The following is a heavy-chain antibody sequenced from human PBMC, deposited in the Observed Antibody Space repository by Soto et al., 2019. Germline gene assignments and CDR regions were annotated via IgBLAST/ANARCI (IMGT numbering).Heavy chain of an antibody. CDR1: GGTFSSYA. J-gene: IGHJ4*02. D-gene: IGHD1-26*01. V-gene: IGHV1-69*01. CDR2: IIPILGTA. CDR3: AREGSHVSYCDY. Sequence: QVQLVQSGAEVKKPGSSVKVSCKASGGTFSSYAISWVRQAPGQGLEWMGGIIPILGTANYAQKFQGRVTITADESTGTAYMELCSLRSEDTAVYYCAREGSHVSYCDYGGRVTLVAVSS.